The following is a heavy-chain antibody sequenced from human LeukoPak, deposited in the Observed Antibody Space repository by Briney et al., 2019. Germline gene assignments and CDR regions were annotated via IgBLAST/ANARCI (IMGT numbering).Heavy chain of an antibody. V-gene: IGHV4-59*08. CDR1: GGSISSYY. CDR2: IYYSGST. Sequence: PSETLSLTCTVSGGSISSYYWSWIRQPPGKGLEWIGYIYYSGSTNYNPSLKSRVTISEDTSKNQFSLKLRSVTAADTAVYYCARGPRFGELLWHWFDPWAREPWSPSPQ. J-gene: IGHJ5*02. CDR3: ARGPRFGELLWHWFDP. D-gene: IGHD3-10*01.